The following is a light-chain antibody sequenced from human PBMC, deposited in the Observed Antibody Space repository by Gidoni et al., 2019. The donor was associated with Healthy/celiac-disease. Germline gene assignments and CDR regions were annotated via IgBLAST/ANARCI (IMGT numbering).Light chain of an antibody. CDR1: NMGSKS. V-gene: IGLV3-21*02. J-gene: IGLJ2*01. CDR3: QVWDSSSDHVV. CDR2: DDS. Sequence: SSVLTPPPSVSVAPGQTARLTCGGNNMGSKSVHWYQQKPGQAPVLVVYDDSDRPSGIPERFSGSNSGNTATLTISRVEAGDEADYYCQVWDSSSDHVVFGGGTKLTVL.